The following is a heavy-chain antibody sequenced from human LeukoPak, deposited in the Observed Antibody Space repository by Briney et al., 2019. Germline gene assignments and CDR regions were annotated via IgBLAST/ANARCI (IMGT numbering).Heavy chain of an antibody. CDR3: ARSGTNGVCYTCWFDP. CDR1: GFTFSSYS. V-gene: IGHV3-21*01. D-gene: IGHD2-8*01. CDR2: ISSSSSYI. J-gene: IGHJ5*02. Sequence: GGSLRLSCAASGFTFSSYSMNWVRQAPGKGLEWVSSISSSSSYIYYADSVKGRFTISRDNAKNSLYLQMNSLRAEDTAVYYCARSGTNGVCYTCWFDPWGQGTLVTVSS.